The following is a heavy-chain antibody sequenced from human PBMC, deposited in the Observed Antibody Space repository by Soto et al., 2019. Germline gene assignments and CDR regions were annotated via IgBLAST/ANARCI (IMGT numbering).Heavy chain of an antibody. Sequence: SETLSLTCAVSGGSISSSNWWSWVRQPPGKGLEWIGEIYHSGSTNYNPSLKSRVTISVDKSKNQFSLKLSSVTAADTAVYYCARRREIHSQGNYGMDVWGQGTTVTVSS. CDR2: IYHSGST. J-gene: IGHJ6*02. D-gene: IGHD3-10*01. CDR1: GGSISSSNW. V-gene: IGHV4-4*02. CDR3: ARRREIHSQGNYGMDV.